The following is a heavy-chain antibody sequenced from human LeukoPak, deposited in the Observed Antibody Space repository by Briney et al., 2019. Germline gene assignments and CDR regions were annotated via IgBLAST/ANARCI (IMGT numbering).Heavy chain of an antibody. Sequence: GGSLRLSCAASGFTFSSYSMHWVRQASGKGLEWVGRIRSKANSYATAYAASVKGRFTISRDDSKNTAYLQMNSLKTEDTAVYYCTTRGMTTVTARDYWGQGTLVTVSS. CDR2: IRSKANSYAT. CDR1: GFTFSSYS. CDR3: TTRGMTTVTARDY. J-gene: IGHJ4*02. D-gene: IGHD4-17*01. V-gene: IGHV3-73*01.